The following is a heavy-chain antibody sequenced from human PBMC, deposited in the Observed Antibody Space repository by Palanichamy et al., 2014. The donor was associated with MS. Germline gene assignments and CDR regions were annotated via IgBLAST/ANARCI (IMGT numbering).Heavy chain of an antibody. D-gene: IGHD6-13*01. V-gene: IGHV3-23*01. CDR3: AKDLSSSWYEGFDY. J-gene: IGHJ4*02. Sequence: EVHLLESGGGLVQPGGSLRLSCAASGFTFSSYAMSWVRQAPGKGLEWVSAITGSGGSTHYADSVKGRFTISRDNSKNTLYLQMNSLRAEDTAVYYCAKDLSSSWYEGFDYWGQGTLVTVSS. CDR2: ITGSGGST. CDR1: GFTFSSYA.